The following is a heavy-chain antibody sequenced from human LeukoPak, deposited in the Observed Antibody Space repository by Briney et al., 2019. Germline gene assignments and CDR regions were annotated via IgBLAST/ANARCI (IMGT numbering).Heavy chain of an antibody. CDR3: ARGGGLLWFGELFLY. D-gene: IGHD3-10*01. J-gene: IGHJ4*02. CDR2: IGGYNGNT. CDR1: GYTFTGYY. Sequence: ASVKVSCKASGYTFTGYYMHWVRQAPGQGLEWMGWIGGYNGNTNYAQKLQGRVTMTTDTSTSTAYMELRSLRSDDTAVYYCARGGGLLWFGELFLYWGQGTLVTVSS. V-gene: IGHV1-18*04.